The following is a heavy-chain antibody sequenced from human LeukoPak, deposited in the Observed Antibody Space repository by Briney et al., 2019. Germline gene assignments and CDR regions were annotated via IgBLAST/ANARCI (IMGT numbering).Heavy chain of an antibody. CDR3: ARGADWTYYFDY. CDR2: IYYSGST. V-gene: IGHV4-31*03. J-gene: IGHJ4*02. D-gene: IGHD2-21*02. Sequence: SQTLSLTCTVSGGSISSGGYYWSWIRQHPGKGLEWIGYIYYSGSTSYNPSLKSRVTISVDTSKNQFSLKLSSVTAADTAVYYCARGADWTYYFDYWGQGTLVTVSS. CDR1: GGSISSGGYY.